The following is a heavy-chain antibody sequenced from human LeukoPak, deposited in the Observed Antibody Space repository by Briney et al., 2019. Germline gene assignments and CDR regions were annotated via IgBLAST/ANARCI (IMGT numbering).Heavy chain of an antibody. CDR2: INPNSGDT. D-gene: IGHD6-13*01. CDR1: GYTFTDYS. Sequence: ASVKLSCKASGYTFTDYSMHWVRQAPGQGLEWMGWINPNSGDTDYAQKFQGRVTMTSDTSISTAYLEVNRLTSDDTAVYFCARDAIAAAGAGAWGQGTLVTVSS. CDR3: ARDAIAAAGAGA. J-gene: IGHJ4*02. V-gene: IGHV1-2*02.